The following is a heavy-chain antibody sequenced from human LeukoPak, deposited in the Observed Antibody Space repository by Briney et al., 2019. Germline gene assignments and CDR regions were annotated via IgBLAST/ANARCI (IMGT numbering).Heavy chain of an antibody. V-gene: IGHV4-61*02. CDR2: IYTSGST. CDR3: ARYGRDGYRLDY. D-gene: IGHD5-24*01. Sequence: SETLSLTCTVSGGSISSGSYYGRWIRQPAGKGLEWIGRIYTSGSTNYNPSLKSRVTISVDTSKNQFSLKLSSVTAADTAVYYCARYGRDGYRLDYWGQGTLVTVSS. J-gene: IGHJ4*02. CDR1: GGSISSGSYY.